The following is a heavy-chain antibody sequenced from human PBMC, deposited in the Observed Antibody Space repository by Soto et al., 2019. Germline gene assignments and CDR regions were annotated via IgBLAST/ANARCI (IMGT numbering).Heavy chain of an antibody. Sequence: GGSLRLSCAASGFTFSSYAMSWVRQAPGKGLEWVSAISGSGGSTYYADSVKGRFTISRDNSKNTLYLQMNSLRAEDTAVYYWAKDHGAYFGGDCYSFFDYWGQGTLVTVSS. J-gene: IGHJ4*02. CDR3: AKDHGAYFGGDCYSFFDY. CDR1: GFTFSSYA. V-gene: IGHV3-23*01. CDR2: ISGSGGST. D-gene: IGHD2-21*02.